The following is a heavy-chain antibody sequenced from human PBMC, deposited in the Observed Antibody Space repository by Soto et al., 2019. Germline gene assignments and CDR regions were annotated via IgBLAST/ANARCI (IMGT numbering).Heavy chain of an antibody. D-gene: IGHD3-22*01. CDR3: FIEYDSRRYSTVY. CDR1: GFTFSSYA. CDR2: ISGSGGST. V-gene: IGHV3-23*01. J-gene: IGHJ4*02. Sequence: GGSLRLSCAASGFTFSSYAMTWVRQAPGKGLEWVSVISGSGGSTYFADSVKGRFTISRDNSKNTLYLQMSSLRAEDTALYYFFIEYDSRRYSTVYWGPGILVTV.